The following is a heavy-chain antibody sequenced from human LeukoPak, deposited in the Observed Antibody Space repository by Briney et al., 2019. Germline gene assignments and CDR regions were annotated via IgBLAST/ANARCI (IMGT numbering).Heavy chain of an antibody. CDR1: GFTFSSYW. Sequence: PGGSLRLSCAASGFTFSSYWMHWVRQAPGKGLEWVSYISSSGSTIYYADSVKGRLTISRDNPKNSLYLQMNSLRAEDTAVYYCAELGITMIGGVWGKGTTVTISS. J-gene: IGHJ6*04. CDR2: ISSSGSTI. D-gene: IGHD3-10*02. V-gene: IGHV3-48*04. CDR3: AELGITMIGGV.